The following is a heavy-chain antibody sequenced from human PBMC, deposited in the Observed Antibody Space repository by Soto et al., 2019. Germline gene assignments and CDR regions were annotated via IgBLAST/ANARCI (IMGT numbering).Heavy chain of an antibody. V-gene: IGHV4-59*08. Sequence: SETLSLTCTVSGCSISSYYWSWIRQPPGKGLEWIGYIYYSGSTNYNPSLKSRVTISVDTSKNQFSLKLSSVTAADTAVYYCARQGVRGVINWFDPWGQGT. CDR3: ARQGVRGVINWFDP. CDR2: IYYSGST. D-gene: IGHD3-10*01. CDR1: GCSISSYY. J-gene: IGHJ5*02.